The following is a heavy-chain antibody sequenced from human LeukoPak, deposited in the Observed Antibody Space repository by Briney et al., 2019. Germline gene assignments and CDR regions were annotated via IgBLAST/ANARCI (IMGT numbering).Heavy chain of an antibody. Sequence: ASVKVSCKTSGYTFTNYDLSWVRQAPGQGLEWMGWISAYNGDTDYAHNFQGRVTLTTDTSTSTAYMELRSLTSDDTAVYYCARSRILTGPVFDYWGQGTLVTVSS. CDR2: ISAYNGDT. CDR1: GYTFTNYD. CDR3: ARSRILTGPVFDY. J-gene: IGHJ4*02. D-gene: IGHD3-9*01. V-gene: IGHV1-18*01.